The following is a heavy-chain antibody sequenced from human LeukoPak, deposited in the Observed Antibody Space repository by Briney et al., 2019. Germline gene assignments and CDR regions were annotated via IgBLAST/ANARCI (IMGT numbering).Heavy chain of an antibody. CDR1: GFTFSSYG. CDR2: IKHDGSED. Sequence: GGSLRLSCAASGFTFSSYGMNWVRQAPGKGLEWVANIKHDGSEDYYLGSVKGRFTISRDNAKSSMWLQMNSLRDEDTAVYYCARDQTPFYWGQGSLVTVSS. D-gene: IGHD2-15*01. J-gene: IGHJ4*02. V-gene: IGHV3-7*01. CDR3: ARDQTPFY.